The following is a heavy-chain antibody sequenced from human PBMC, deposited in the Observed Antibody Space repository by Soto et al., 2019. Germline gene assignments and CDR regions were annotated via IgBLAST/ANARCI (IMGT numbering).Heavy chain of an antibody. Sequence: ASVKLSCKASGYTFTSYYMHWVRQAPGQGLEWMGIINPSGGSTSYAQKFQGRVTMTRDTSTGTVYMELSSLRSEDTAVYYCATYCSGGSCYPNDAFDIWGKGTMVTVSS. V-gene: IGHV1-46*01. CDR1: GYTFTSYY. D-gene: IGHD2-15*01. CDR2: INPSGGST. J-gene: IGHJ3*02. CDR3: ATYCSGGSCYPNDAFDI.